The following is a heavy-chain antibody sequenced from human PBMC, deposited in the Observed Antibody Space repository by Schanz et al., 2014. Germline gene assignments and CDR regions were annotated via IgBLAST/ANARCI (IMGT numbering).Heavy chain of an antibody. CDR3: ARGSPENMIRGELDY. J-gene: IGHJ4*02. CDR2: INPIGGST. CDR1: GGTFSSYT. D-gene: IGHD3-10*01. Sequence: QVQLIQSGAEVKKPGASVKVSCTASGGTFSSYTISWVRQARGQGLEWVGIINPIGGSTTYAQKFRGAVTLTTDTSTDTAYLELTSLRSEDTAVYYCARGSPENMIRGELDYWGQGTLVTVSS. V-gene: IGHV1-46*03.